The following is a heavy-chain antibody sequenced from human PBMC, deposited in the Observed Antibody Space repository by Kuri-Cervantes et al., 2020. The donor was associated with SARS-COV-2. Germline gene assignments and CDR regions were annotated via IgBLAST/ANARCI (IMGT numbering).Heavy chain of an antibody. CDR2: IYYSGST. Sequence: SETLSLTCTVSGGSIGSYYWSWIRQPPGKGLEWIGYIYYSGSTNYNPSLKSRVTISVDTSKNQFSLKLSSVTAADTAVYYCARGSNYDFWSGYSTFDYWGQGTLVTVSS. CDR3: ARGSNYDFWSGYSTFDY. J-gene: IGHJ4*02. V-gene: IGHV4-59*01. CDR1: GGSIGSYY. D-gene: IGHD3-3*01.